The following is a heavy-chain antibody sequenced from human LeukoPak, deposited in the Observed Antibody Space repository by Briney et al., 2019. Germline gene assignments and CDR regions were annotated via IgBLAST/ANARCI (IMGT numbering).Heavy chain of an antibody. CDR2: ISSSGSTI. D-gene: IGHD1-26*01. V-gene: IGHV3-48*03. J-gene: IGHJ6*03. Sequence: GGSLRLSCAASGFTFSSYEMNWVRQAPGKGLEWVSYISSSGSTIYYADSVKGRFTISRDNAKNSLYLQMNSLRAEDTAVYYCARDQWELRNNYYYYYYMDVWGKGTTVTISS. CDR3: ARDQWELRNNYYYYYYMDV. CDR1: GFTFSSYE.